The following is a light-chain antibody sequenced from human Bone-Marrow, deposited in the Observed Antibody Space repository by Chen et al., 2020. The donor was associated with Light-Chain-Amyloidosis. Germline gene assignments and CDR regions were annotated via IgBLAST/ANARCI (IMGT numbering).Light chain of an antibody. Sequence: HSALTQPASVSGSPGQSITISCTGTSSDVGSYNLVSWYQHPPGKVPKLLIYEASKRPSGVSNRFSGSQSGNTASLTISGLHAEDEADYYCSSYVGSGTFVVFGGGTKVTVL. CDR2: EAS. CDR1: SSDVGSYNL. J-gene: IGLJ2*01. V-gene: IGLV2-23*02. CDR3: SSYVGSGTFVV.